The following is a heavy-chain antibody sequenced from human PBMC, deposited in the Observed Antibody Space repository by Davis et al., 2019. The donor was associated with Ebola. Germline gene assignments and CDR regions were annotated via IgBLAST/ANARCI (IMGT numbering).Heavy chain of an antibody. CDR3: ARDCSGGSGDNWFDP. CDR2: INPNSGGT. V-gene: IGHV1-2*06. J-gene: IGHJ5*02. CDR1: GYTFTSYG. D-gene: IGHD2-15*01. Sequence: ASVKVSCKASGYTFTSYGISWVRQAPGQGLEWMGRINPNSGGTNYAQKFQGRVTMTRDTSISTAYMELSRLRSDDTAVYYCARDCSGGSGDNWFDPWGQGTLVTVSS.